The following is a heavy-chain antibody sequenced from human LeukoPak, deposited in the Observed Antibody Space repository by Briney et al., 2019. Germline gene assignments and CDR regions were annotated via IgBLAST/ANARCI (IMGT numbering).Heavy chain of an antibody. V-gene: IGHV1-2*02. CDR3: ARGGRLRFLEWSTSGY. CDR1: GYTFTGYY. Sequence: ASVKVSCKASGYTFTGYYIHWVRQAPGQGLEWMGWINPNSGGTNYAQKFQVRVTMTRDTSISTAYMELSRLRTDDTAVYYCARGGRLRFLEWSTSGYWGKGTLVTVSS. D-gene: IGHD3-3*01. CDR2: INPNSGGT. J-gene: IGHJ4*02.